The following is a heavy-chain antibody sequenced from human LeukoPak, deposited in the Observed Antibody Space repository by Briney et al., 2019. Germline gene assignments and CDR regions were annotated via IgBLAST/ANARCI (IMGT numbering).Heavy chain of an antibody. J-gene: IGHJ4*02. CDR1: GYTFTSYG. CDR2: ISAYNGNT. V-gene: IGHV1-18*01. D-gene: IGHD3-22*01. Sequence: ASVKVSCKASGYTFTSYGISWVRQAPGQGLEWMGWISAYNGNTNYAQKLQGRVTMTTDTSTSTAYMELRSLRSDDTAVYYCARVHFGDSSGYYSYYFDYWGQGTLVTVSS. CDR3: ARVHFGDSSGYYSYYFDY.